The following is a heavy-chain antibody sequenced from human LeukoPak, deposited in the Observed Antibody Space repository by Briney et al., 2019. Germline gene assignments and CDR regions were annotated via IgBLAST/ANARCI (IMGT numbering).Heavy chain of an antibody. J-gene: IGHJ4*02. D-gene: IGHD4-17*01. CDR1: GFTFSSHA. V-gene: IGHV3-30*04. Sequence: GGSLRLSCAASGFTFSSHAIHWVRQAPGKGLEWVAFISYDGSKIYYADSVKGRFTISRDNSRNTLYLQMNSLRAEDTAVYYCARDSSGDYAVDYWGQGTLVSVSS. CDR2: ISYDGSKI. CDR3: ARDSSGDYAVDY.